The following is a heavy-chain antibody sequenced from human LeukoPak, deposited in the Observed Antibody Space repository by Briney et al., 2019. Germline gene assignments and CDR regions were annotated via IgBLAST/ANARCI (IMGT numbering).Heavy chain of an antibody. J-gene: IGHJ5*02. CDR3: AGDAIAVAGRYNWFDP. V-gene: IGHV1-8*03. D-gene: IGHD6-19*01. Sequence: ASVKVSCKASGYTFTGYYMHWVRQAPGQGLEWMGWMNPNSGNTGYAQKFQGRVTITRNTSISTAYMELSSLRSEDTAVYYCAGDAIAVAGRYNWFDPWGQGTLVTVSS. CDR1: GYTFTGYY. CDR2: MNPNSGNT.